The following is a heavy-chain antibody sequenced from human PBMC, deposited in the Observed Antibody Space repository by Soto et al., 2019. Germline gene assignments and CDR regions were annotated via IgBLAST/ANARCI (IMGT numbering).Heavy chain of an antibody. Sequence: GGSLRLSCVVSGFTFSSYWMSWVRQAPGKGLEWVSNINHRSSEKYYVDSGKGRFTISRDNAKNSLFLQMNNLTAEDTAVYYCARGGGSLNYWGQGTLVTVSS. CDR3: ARGGGSLNY. V-gene: IGHV3-7*01. J-gene: IGHJ4*02. CDR2: INHRSSEK. CDR1: GFTFSSYW. D-gene: IGHD2-15*01.